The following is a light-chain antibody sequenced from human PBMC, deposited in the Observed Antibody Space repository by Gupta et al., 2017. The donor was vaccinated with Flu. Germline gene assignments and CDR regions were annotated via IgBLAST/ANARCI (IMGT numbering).Light chain of an antibody. CDR2: NDS. CDR1: SVTLGRNT. CDR3: ASWDDSRNHYV. Sequence: RITISITGNSVTLGRNTANWYQQHPGAAPKLLIFNDSQRPSGVPDRFSGSRSGTSASLVISGLQAEDEADYYCASWDDSRNHYVFASGTKVTVL. J-gene: IGLJ1*01. V-gene: IGLV1-44*01.